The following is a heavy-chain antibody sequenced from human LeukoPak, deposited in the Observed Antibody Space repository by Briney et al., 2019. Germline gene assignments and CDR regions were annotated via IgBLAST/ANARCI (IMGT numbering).Heavy chain of an antibody. Sequence: SKTLSLTCTVSGGSISSYYWCWILQPPGKGLEWIGYIYYSGSTNYNPSLKSRVTISVDTSKNQFSLNLSSVTAADTAVYYCARDVQNYYYYYMDVWGKGTTVTVSS. CDR2: IYYSGST. V-gene: IGHV4-59*01. CDR3: ARDVQNYYYYYMDV. J-gene: IGHJ6*03. CDR1: GGSISSYY.